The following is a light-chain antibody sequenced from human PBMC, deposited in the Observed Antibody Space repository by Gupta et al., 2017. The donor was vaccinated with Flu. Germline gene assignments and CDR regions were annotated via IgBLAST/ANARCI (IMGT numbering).Light chain of an antibody. Sequence: SSYLAWYQQKPGKAPKLLIFAADALQSGVPSRFRGSGSGTEFTLTISSLQPEDFATYFCQQHVSHPLTFGGGTTVEI. V-gene: IGKV1-9*01. CDR3: QQHVSHPLT. CDR1: SSY. J-gene: IGKJ4*01. CDR2: AAD.